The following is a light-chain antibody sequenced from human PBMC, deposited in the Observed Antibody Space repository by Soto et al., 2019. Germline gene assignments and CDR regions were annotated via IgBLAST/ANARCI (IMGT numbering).Light chain of an antibody. CDR1: QSVSSSY. CDR3: QQYNNWPWT. CDR2: DAS. V-gene: IGKV3-15*01. J-gene: IGKJ1*01. Sequence: EIVLTQSPVTLSVSRGERVTLSFRASQSVSSSYLAWYQQKPGQSPRLLIYDASTGATGIPARFSGSGSGTEFTLTISSLQSEDFAVYYCQQYNNWPWTFGQGTKVDIK.